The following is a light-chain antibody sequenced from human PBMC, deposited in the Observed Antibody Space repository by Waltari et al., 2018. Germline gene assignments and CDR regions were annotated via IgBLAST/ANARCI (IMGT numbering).Light chain of an antibody. CDR1: QSVSSN. CDR3: QQYNNWPRT. J-gene: IGKJ1*01. CDR2: DAS. V-gene: IGKV3-15*01. Sequence: ETVMTQSPATLSVSPGERAPLSCRASQSVSSNLAWYQQKPGQAPRPLIYDASTRATGIPARFSGSGSGTEFTLTISSMQSEDFAVYYCQQYNNWPRTFGQGTKVEIK.